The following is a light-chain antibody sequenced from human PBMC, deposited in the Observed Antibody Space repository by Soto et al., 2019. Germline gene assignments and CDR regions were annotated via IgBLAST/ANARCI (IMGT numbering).Light chain of an antibody. CDR3: QQLNSYPQT. Sequence: DIQLTQSPSFLSASVGDRVTITCRASQGISSYLAWYQQKPGKAPKLLIYAASTLQSGVPSRFSGSGSGTEFTLTISSLQPEDFPTYYCQQLNSYPQTFGQGTKVEIK. CDR1: QGISSY. J-gene: IGKJ1*01. V-gene: IGKV1-9*01. CDR2: AAS.